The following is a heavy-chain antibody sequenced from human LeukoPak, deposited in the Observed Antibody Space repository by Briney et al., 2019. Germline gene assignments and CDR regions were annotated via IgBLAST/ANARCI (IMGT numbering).Heavy chain of an antibody. D-gene: IGHD3-22*01. CDR3: ARHYYDSSGYYKQDWYFDY. CDR1: GGSISSYY. J-gene: IGHJ4*02. V-gene: IGHV4-59*08. CDR2: IYYSGST. Sequence: SETLSLTCTVSGGSISSYYWSWIRQPPGKGLEWIGYIYYSGSTNYNPSLKSRVTISVDTSKNQFSLKLSSVTAADTAVYYCARHYYDSSGYYKQDWYFDYWGQGTLVTVSS.